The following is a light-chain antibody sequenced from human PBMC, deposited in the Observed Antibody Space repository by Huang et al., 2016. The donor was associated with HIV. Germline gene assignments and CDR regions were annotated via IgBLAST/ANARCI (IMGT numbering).Light chain of an antibody. Sequence: EIVMTQSPATLSVSPGERATLSCRASQSVSSNLAWYQQKPGQAPGLLIYGASTRATGIPARFSGSGSGTEFTLTISSLQSEDFAVYYCQQCNNWPLTFGGGTKVEIK. V-gene: IGKV3-15*01. CDR3: QQCNNWPLT. CDR2: GAS. CDR1: QSVSSN. J-gene: IGKJ4*01.